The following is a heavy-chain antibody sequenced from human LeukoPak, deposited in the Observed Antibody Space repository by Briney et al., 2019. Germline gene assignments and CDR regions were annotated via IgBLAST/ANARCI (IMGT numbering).Heavy chain of an antibody. D-gene: IGHD5-12*01. Sequence: GRSLRLSCAASGFTFSSYAMHWVRQAPGKGLEGVAVISYDGSNKYYADSVKGRFTISRDNSKNTLYLQMNSLRAEDTAVYYCARDGAVDIVASTNGGFDYWGREPWSPSPQ. V-gene: IGHV3-30*04. CDR3: ARDGAVDIVASTNGGFDY. J-gene: IGHJ4*02. CDR1: GFTFSSYA. CDR2: ISYDGSNK.